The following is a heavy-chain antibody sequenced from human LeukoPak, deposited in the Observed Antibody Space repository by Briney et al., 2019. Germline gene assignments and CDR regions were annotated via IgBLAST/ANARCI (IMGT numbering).Heavy chain of an antibody. CDR1: GDSASSSSAA. Sequence: SQTLSLTCGISGDSASSSSAAWSWIRQSPSRGLEWLGRTYYRSKWYNDYAVSVKSRITINPDTSKNQFSLQLNSMTPEDTAVYYCAREGSEGYLFDYWGQGTLVTVSS. D-gene: IGHD1-1*01. CDR2: TYYRSKWYN. V-gene: IGHV6-1*01. CDR3: AREGSEGYLFDY. J-gene: IGHJ4*02.